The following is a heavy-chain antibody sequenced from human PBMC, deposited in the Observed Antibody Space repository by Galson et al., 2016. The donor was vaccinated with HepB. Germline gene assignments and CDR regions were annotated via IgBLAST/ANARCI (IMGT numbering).Heavy chain of an antibody. V-gene: IGHV1-69*04. Sequence: SVKVSCKASGGDFSSYAVNWVRRAPGQGLEWMGRTVPMLGITNYAPKFQGRVTTSPDKSMITAYLELSGLTTDDTAVYFCAAHAVGSGTYKYFGLDVWGQGTTVTVSS. CDR2: TVPMLGIT. D-gene: IGHD1-26*01. J-gene: IGHJ6*02. CDR3: AAHAVGSGTYKYFGLDV. CDR1: GGDFSSYA.